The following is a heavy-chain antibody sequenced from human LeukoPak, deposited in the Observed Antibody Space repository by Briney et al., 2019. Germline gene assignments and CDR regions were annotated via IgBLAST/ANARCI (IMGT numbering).Heavy chain of an antibody. CDR1: GYTFTSYA. J-gene: IGHJ4*02. CDR3: ARDPQQLVSSRVDY. Sequence: ASVKVSCKASGYTFTSYAMNWVRQAPGQGLEWMGWINTNTGNPTCAQGFTGRFVFSLDTSVSTAYLQISSLKAEDTAVYYCARDPQQLVSSRVDYWGQGTLVTVSS. V-gene: IGHV7-4-1*02. CDR2: INTNTGNP. D-gene: IGHD6-13*01.